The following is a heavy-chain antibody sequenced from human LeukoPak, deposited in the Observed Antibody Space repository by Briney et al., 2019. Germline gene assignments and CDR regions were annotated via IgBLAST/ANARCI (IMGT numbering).Heavy chain of an antibody. D-gene: IGHD6-19*01. Sequence: SETLSLTSTVSGGSISSYCWIWLPQPPGQGLEWIGYIYYSGSTNYNPSLKSRVTISVDTSKNQFSLKLSSVTAADTAVYYCAGDSSGWQGFDYWGQGTLVTVSS. CDR2: IYYSGST. CDR3: AGDSSGWQGFDY. CDR1: GGSISSYC. V-gene: IGHV4-59*01. J-gene: IGHJ4*02.